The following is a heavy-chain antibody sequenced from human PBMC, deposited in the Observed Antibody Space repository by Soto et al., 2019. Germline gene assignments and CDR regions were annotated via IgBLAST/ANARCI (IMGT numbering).Heavy chain of an antibody. CDR3: AAGASDVRYCSGGSCPEYSSGSRLGHFQH. J-gene: IGHJ1*01. D-gene: IGHD2-15*01. CDR2: IVVGSGNT. V-gene: IGHV1-58*01. Sequence: SVKVSCKASGFTFTSSAVQWVRQARGQRLEWIGWIVVGSGNTNYAQKFQERVTITRDMSTSTAYMELSSLRSEDTAVYYCAAGASDVRYCSGGSCPEYSSGSRLGHFQHWGQGTLVTVSS. CDR1: GFTFTSSA.